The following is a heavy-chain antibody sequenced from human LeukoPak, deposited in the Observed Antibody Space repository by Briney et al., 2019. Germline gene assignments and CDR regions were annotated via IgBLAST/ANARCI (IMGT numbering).Heavy chain of an antibody. CDR2: INSGGTVT. V-gene: IGHV3-74*01. CDR1: GFTFSDFW. CDR3: ARGSRSSSWGGGAFDI. Sequence: GGSLRLSCAASGFTFSDFWMHWVRQAPGKGLVWVSRINSGGTVTSYADSVKGRLTISRDNAKNTLYLQMNSLRAEDTAVYYCARGSRSSSWGGGAFDIWGQGTAVTVSS. D-gene: IGHD6-6*01. J-gene: IGHJ3*02.